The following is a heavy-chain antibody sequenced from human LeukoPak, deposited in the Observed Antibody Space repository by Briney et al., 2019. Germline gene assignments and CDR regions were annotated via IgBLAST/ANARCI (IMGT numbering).Heavy chain of an antibody. V-gene: IGHV3-66*01. J-gene: IGHJ4*02. CDR1: GFSVTSNH. CDR3: TRDPPAVLLGTYG. D-gene: IGHD2/OR15-2a*01. CDR2: IYSDGST. Sequence: SGGSLRLSCTASGFSVTSNHMNWVRQAPGKGLEWVSLIYSDGSTYHADSVKGRFTISRDKSNNMVYLQMNNLRVEDTAMYYCTRDPPAVLLGTYGWGQGALVTVSS.